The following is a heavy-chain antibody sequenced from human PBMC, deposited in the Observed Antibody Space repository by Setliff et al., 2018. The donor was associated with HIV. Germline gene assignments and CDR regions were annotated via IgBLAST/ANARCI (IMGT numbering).Heavy chain of an antibody. V-gene: IGHV5-51*01. Sequence: GESLKISCKGSGYSFTTYWIGWVRQMPGKGLEWMGVIYPGDSNIKYSPSFQGQVTIFADKFINTAFLQWRSLRASDSATYYCARYGYDSGWFPGDYWGQGTRVTVSS. CDR1: GYSFTTYW. CDR2: IYPGDSNI. J-gene: IGHJ4*01. D-gene: IGHD6-19*01. CDR3: ARYGYDSGWFPGDY.